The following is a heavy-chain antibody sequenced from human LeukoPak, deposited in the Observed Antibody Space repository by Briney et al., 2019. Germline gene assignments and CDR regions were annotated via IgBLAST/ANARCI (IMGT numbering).Heavy chain of an antibody. J-gene: IGHJ4*02. Sequence: PGGSLRLSCAASGFTFSSYSMNWVRQAPGKGLEWVSSISSRSSYISYADSVKGRFTVSRDNAKNSLYLQINSLRAEDTAVYYCAREGVAYYDRSGYSYFDYWGQGALVTVSS. D-gene: IGHD3-22*01. V-gene: IGHV3-21*01. CDR2: ISSRSSYI. CDR3: AREGVAYYDRSGYSYFDY. CDR1: GFTFSSYS.